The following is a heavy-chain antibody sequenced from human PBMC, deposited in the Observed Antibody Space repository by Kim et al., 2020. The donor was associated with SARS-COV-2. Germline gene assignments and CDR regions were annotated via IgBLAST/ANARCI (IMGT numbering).Heavy chain of an antibody. J-gene: IGHJ3*02. CDR3: ARSWSSSWYGAFDI. V-gene: IGHV4-59*01. Sequence: NPSHKSRVTISVDTSKNQFSLKLSSVTAADTAVYYCARSWSSSWYGAFDIWGQGTRVTVSS. D-gene: IGHD6-13*01.